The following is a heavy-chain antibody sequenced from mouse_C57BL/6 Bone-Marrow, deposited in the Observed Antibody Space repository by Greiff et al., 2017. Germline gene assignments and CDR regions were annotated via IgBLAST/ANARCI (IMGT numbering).Heavy chain of an antibody. V-gene: IGHV1-58*01. CDR3: GRGGGPDGDY. J-gene: IGHJ2*01. D-gene: IGHD3-2*02. Sequence: SGAELVRPGSSVKISCKTSGYTFTSYGINWVKQRPGQGQEWIGYIYIGNGYTEYNGKFKGKATLTSDTSSSTAYMQLRSLTSEDSAIYFCGRGGGPDGDYWGQGTTLTVSS. CDR1: GYTFTSYG. CDR2: IYIGNGYT.